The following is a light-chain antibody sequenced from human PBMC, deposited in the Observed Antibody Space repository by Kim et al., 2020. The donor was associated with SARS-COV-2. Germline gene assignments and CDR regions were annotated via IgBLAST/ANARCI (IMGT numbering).Light chain of an antibody. CDR1: QSISTY. CDR3: QQSYGIPRT. Sequence: DIQMTQSPSSLSAPVGDRLTITCRASQSISTYLNWYQLKPGKAPKFLIYAASSLIGGVPSRFSGSGSGTVFTLTISSLQPEDFATYYCQQSYGIPRTFGQGTKLEI. J-gene: IGKJ2*02. CDR2: AAS. V-gene: IGKV1-39*01.